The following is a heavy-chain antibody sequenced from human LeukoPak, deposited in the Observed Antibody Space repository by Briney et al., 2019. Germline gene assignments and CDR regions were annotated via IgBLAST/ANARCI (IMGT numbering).Heavy chain of an antibody. V-gene: IGHV3-30*04. Sequence: QPGGSLRLSCAASGFSFSGHSMHWVRQAPGKGLEWVAVILYDGSKKYYADSVKGRFTVSRDNSKNTVSLQMTGLRPDDTAVYYCARVRSGWDYNFDYWGQGTLVTVSS. CDR1: GFSFSGHS. CDR2: ILYDGSKK. D-gene: IGHD6-25*01. CDR3: ARVRSGWDYNFDY. J-gene: IGHJ4*02.